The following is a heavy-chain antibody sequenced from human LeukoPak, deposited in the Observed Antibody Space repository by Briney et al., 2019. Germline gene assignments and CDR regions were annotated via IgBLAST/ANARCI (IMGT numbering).Heavy chain of an antibody. CDR3: ARHGHYFDSSGYYSIPDF. V-gene: IGHV4-59*08. D-gene: IGHD3-22*01. CDR1: GGPISTYY. J-gene: IGHJ4*02. Sequence: SETLSLTCTVSGGPISTYYWSWIRQPPGKGLEWIGYIYYSGSSNYNPSLKSRVTVSVDTSKNQISLKLSSVTAADTAVYYCARHGHYFDSSGYYSIPDFWGQGTLVTVSS. CDR2: IYYSGSS.